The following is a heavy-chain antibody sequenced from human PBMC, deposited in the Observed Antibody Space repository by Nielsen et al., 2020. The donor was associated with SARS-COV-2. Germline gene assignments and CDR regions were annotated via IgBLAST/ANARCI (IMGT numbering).Heavy chain of an antibody. CDR2: ISNSSPYT. J-gene: IGHJ2*01. CDR3: ARPYENDWHLDL. V-gene: IGHV3-11*03. CDR1: GFIFSDYA. D-gene: IGHD3-22*01. Sequence: GESLKISCAASGFIFSDYAMAWVRQAPGKGLEWVSYISNSSPYTNYADSVKGRFTISRDNAKNTVYLQMNSLRADDTAVYYCARPYENDWHLDLWGRGSLITVSS.